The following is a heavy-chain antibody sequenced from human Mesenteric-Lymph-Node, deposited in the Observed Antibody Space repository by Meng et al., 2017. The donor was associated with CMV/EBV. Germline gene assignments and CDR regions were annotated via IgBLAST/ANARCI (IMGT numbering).Heavy chain of an antibody. CDR1: GGTFSSYA. Sequence: ASVKVSCKASGGTFSSYAISWVRQAPGQGLEWMGWISAYNGNTNYAQKLQDRVTMTTYTSTSTAYMELRSLRPDDTAMYYCARDHGGATTLPDYWGQGTLVTVSS. CDR2: ISAYNGNT. J-gene: IGHJ4*02. V-gene: IGHV1-18*01. CDR3: ARDHGGATTLPDY. D-gene: IGHD1-26*01.